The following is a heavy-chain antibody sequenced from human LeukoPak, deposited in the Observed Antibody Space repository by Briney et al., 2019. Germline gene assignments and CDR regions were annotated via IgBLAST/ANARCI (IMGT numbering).Heavy chain of an antibody. V-gene: IGHV3-23*01. CDR3: AKDRGIAVAGTFDY. Sequence: GGSLRLSCAASGFTFSSYAMSWVRQAPGKGLEWVSAISGSGGSTYYADSVKGRFTTSRDNSKNTLYLQMNSLRAEDTAVYYCAKDRGIAVAGTFDYWGQGTLVTVSS. CDR2: ISGSGGST. D-gene: IGHD6-19*01. CDR1: GFTFSSYA. J-gene: IGHJ4*02.